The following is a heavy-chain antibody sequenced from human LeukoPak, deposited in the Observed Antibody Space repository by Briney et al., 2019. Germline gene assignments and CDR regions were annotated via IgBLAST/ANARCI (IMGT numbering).Heavy chain of an antibody. CDR1: GYSFPSYW. CDR2: IYPGDSDT. V-gene: IGHV5-51*01. CDR3: ARQDYYDSSGYYNDY. Sequence: GESLKISCKGSGYSFPSYWIAWVRQMPGKGLEWMGIIYPGDSDTRYSPSFQGQVTISADKSISTAYLQWSSLKASDTAMYYCARQDYYDSSGYYNDYWGQGTLVTVSS. D-gene: IGHD3-22*01. J-gene: IGHJ4*02.